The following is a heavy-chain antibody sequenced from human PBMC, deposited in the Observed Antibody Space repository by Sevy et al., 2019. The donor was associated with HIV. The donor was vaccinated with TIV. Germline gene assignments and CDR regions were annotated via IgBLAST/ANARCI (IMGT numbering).Heavy chain of an antibody. Sequence: SETLSLTCTVSGGSISSSSYYWGWIRQPPGKGLERIGSIYYSGSTYYNPSLKSRVTISVDTSKNQFSLKLSSVTAADTAVYYCARQGYSSGWRHNWFDPWGQGTLVTVSS. CDR3: ARQGYSSGWRHNWFDP. CDR2: IYYSGST. D-gene: IGHD6-19*01. CDR1: GGSISSSSYY. J-gene: IGHJ5*02. V-gene: IGHV4-39*01.